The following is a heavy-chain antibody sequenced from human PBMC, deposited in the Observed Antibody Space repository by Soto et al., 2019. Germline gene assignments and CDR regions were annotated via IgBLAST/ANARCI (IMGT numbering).Heavy chain of an antibody. CDR3: ARLSDGYNELSYYYGMDV. J-gene: IGHJ6*02. D-gene: IGHD5-12*01. Sequence: PGESLKISWKGSGYSFTSYLIGWVRQMPGKGLEWMGIIYPGDSDTRYSPSFQGQVTISADKSISTAYLQWSSLKASDTAMYYCARLSDGYNELSYYYGMDVWGQGTTVTVSS. CDR2: IYPGDSDT. V-gene: IGHV5-51*01. CDR1: GYSFTSYL.